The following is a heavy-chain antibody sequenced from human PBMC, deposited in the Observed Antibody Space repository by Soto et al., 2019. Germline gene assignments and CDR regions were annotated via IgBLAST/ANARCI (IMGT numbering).Heavy chain of an antibody. CDR2: IYYSGST. J-gene: IGHJ5*02. V-gene: IGHV4-59*08. CDR3: ALTYGSGSYYTALGWFDP. CDR1: GGSISSYY. Sequence: SETLSLTCTVSGGSISSYYWSWFWQPPGKGLEWIGYIYYSGSTNYNPSLKSRVTISVETSKNQFSLKLSSVTAADTAVYYFALTYGSGSYYTALGWFDPWGQGTLVTVSS. D-gene: IGHD3-10*01.